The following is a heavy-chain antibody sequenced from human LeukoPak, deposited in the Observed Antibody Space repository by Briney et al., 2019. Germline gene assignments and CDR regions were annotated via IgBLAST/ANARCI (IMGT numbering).Heavy chain of an antibody. J-gene: IGHJ4*02. CDR2: ISWNSGSI. CDR3: ARDNRAVAGTGGFDY. V-gene: IGHV3-9*03. CDR1: GFTFYDYA. D-gene: IGHD6-19*01. Sequence: PGGSLRLSCAASGFTFYDYAMHWVRQAPGKGLEWVSGISWNSGSINYAESVKGRFTISRDTAKNSLYLEMNSLRAEDMALYYCARDNRAVAGTGGFDYWGQGTLVTVSS.